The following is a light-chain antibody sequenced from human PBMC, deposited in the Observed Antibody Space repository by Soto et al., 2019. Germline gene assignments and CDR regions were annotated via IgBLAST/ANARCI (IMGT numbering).Light chain of an antibody. CDR3: ISYASTNNWL. CDR2: EVN. CDR1: SSDVGGYNY. Sequence: QSALTQPPSASGSPGQSVTISCTGTSSDVGGYNYVSWYQQHPGKAPKLMIYEVNKRPSGVPDRFSGSKSGNTASLTVSGLRAEDKAIYYSISYASTNNWLFGEGTKRPS. V-gene: IGLV2-8*01. J-gene: IGLJ2*01.